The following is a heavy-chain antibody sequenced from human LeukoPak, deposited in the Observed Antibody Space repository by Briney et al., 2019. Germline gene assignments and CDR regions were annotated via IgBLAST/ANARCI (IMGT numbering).Heavy chain of an antibody. CDR3: ARDRGAVALDAFDV. D-gene: IGHD6-19*01. CDR1: GFTVSNKY. CDR2: IHSGGTT. Sequence: PGGSLRLPCAASGFTVSNKYMNWVRQAPGKGLEWVSVIHSGGTTDYADSVKGRFTISRDDSKNTLYLQMNSLRAEDTAVYYCARDRGAVALDAFDVWGQGTMVTVSS. V-gene: IGHV3-53*01. J-gene: IGHJ3*01.